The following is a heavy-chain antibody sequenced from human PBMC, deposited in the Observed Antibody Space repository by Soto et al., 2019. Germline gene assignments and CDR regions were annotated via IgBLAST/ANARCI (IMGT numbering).Heavy chain of an antibody. CDR1: GYTFTSYG. J-gene: IGHJ6*03. CDR2: ISAYNGNT. Sequence: ASVKVSCKASGYTFTSYGISWVRQAPGQGLEWMGWISAYNGNTNYAQKLQGRVTMTTDTSTSTAYMELRSLRSDDTSVYYCAREKDCLAAAGGYYYYMDVWGKGTTVTVSS. D-gene: IGHD6-13*01. V-gene: IGHV1-18*01. CDR3: AREKDCLAAAGGYYYYMDV.